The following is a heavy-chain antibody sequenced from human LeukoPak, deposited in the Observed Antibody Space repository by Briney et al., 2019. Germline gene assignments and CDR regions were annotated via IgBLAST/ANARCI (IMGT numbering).Heavy chain of an antibody. CDR3: ARDPPHDYSNYLGTRWYFDL. Sequence: GGSLRLSCAASGFTVSSNYMSWVRQAPGKGLEWVSVIYSGGSTYYADSVKGRFTISRDNSKNTLYLQMNSLRAEDTAVYYCARDPPHDYSNYLGTRWYFDLWGRGTLVTVSS. J-gene: IGHJ2*01. D-gene: IGHD4-11*01. V-gene: IGHV3-66*01. CDR2: IYSGGST. CDR1: GFTVSSNY.